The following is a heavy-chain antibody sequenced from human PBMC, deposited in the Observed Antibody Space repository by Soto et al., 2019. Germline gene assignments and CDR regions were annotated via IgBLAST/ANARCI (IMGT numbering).Heavy chain of an antibody. V-gene: IGHV3-30*04. CDR3: ARDQTYYDSRYGMDV. J-gene: IGHJ6*02. Sequence: QMVESGGGVVQPGRSLGLSCAASGFAFSGYALHWVRQAPGKGLEWVACISYDGSSQLYADSVKGRFTISRDNSKRTLSLQMNSLRPEDTAIYYCARDQTYYDSRYGMDVWGQGTTVTVSS. D-gene: IGHD3-16*01. CDR1: GFAFSGYA. CDR2: ISYDGSSQ.